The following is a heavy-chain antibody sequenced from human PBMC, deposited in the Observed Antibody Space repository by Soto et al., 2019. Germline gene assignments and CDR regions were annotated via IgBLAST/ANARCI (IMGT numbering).Heavy chain of an antibody. CDR2: ISYDGSNK. Sequence: EGSLRLSCAASGFTFSSSGIHWVRQAPGKGLEWVAVISYDGSNKFYIDSVKGRFTVSRDNSKNTLYLQMSSLRAEDTAVYYCAKDRQADFWRLPSPMDVWGQGTTVTVSS. V-gene: IGHV3-30*18. J-gene: IGHJ6*02. CDR3: AKDRQADFWRLPSPMDV. D-gene: IGHD3-3*01. CDR1: GFTFSSSG.